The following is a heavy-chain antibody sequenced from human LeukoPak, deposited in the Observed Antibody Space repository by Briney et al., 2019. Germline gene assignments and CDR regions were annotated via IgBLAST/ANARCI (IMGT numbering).Heavy chain of an antibody. V-gene: IGHV4-4*07. J-gene: IGHJ4*02. CDR1: GGSISSYY. Sequence: PSETLSLTCTVSGGSISSYYWSWIRQPAGKGLEWIGRIYTSGSTNYNPSLKSRVTMSVDTSKNQFSLKLSSVTAADTAVYYCARGRPAVAGPPYYYDSSGYYGSWGQGTLVTVSS. CDR2: IYTSGST. D-gene: IGHD3-22*01. CDR3: ARGRPAVAGPPYYYDSSGYYGS.